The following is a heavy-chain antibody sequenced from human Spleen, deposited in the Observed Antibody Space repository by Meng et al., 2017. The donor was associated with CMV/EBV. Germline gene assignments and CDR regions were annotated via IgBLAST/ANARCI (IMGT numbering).Heavy chain of an antibody. CDR2: IRYDGSNK. J-gene: IGHJ4*02. V-gene: IGHV3-30*02. D-gene: IGHD3-10*01. CDR3: AKVRGGGAWDFDY. Sequence: GQLVESGGGVVQPGGALRLSCAASGFTFSSYGMHWVRQAPGKGLEWVAFIRYDGSNKYYADSVKGRFIISRDNSKNTLYLQMNSLRAEDTAVYYCAKVRGGGAWDFDYWGQGTLVTVSS. CDR1: GFTFSSYG.